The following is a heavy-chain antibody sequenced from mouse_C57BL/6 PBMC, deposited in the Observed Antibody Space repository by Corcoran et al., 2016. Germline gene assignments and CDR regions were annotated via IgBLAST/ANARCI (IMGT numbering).Heavy chain of an antibody. CDR2: INPNNGGT. D-gene: IGHD1-1*01. CDR1: GYTFTDYY. V-gene: IGHV1-26*01. CDR3: ARPGGSSYAWYFDV. Sequence: EVQLQQSGPELVKPGASVKISCKASGYTFTDYYMNWVKQSHGKSLEWIGDINPNNGGTSYNQKFKGKATLTVDKSSSTAYMELRSLTSEDSAVYYCARPGGSSYAWYFDVWGTGTTVTVSS. J-gene: IGHJ1*03.